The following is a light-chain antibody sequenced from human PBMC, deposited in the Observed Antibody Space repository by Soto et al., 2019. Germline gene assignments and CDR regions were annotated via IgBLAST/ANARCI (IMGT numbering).Light chain of an antibody. CDR3: VSFTTTXTHV. Sequence: PASLSVSPGQSITISCTGTSSDIGAYYYVSWFQQHPGKAPKLMISEVNNRPSGVSNRFSGSKSGNTAYLTISGLQVEDEAEYFCVSFTTTXTHVFGTGTKVXV. CDR2: EVN. J-gene: IGLJ1*01. V-gene: IGLV2-14*01. CDR1: SSDIGAYYY.